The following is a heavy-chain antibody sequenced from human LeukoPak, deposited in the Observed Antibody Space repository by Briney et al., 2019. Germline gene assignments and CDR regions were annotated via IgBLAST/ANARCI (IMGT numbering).Heavy chain of an antibody. CDR2: ISVSGTTM. J-gene: IGHJ4*02. Sequence: GGSLRLSCATSGFTFTDHYMSWIRQAPGKGLEWVSYISVSGTTMYYADSVKGRFTLSRDNAKNSLYLQMNSLRAEDTAVYYCVSDRTGWYFDYWGQGTLVTVSS. D-gene: IGHD6-19*01. CDR1: GFTFTDHY. CDR3: VSDRTGWYFDY. V-gene: IGHV3-11*01.